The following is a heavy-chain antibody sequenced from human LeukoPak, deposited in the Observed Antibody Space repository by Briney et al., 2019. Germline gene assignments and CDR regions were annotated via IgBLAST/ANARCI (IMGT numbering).Heavy chain of an antibody. D-gene: IGHD3-16*01. CDR2: IKTDGIEN. Sequence: PGGSLRLSCAASGFTFSSYWMGWVRQAPGKGLEWVANIKTDGIENYYVDSVKGRFTISRDNAKNLLYLRMNSLRGEDTAVYYCAKHGPNVFDFWGQGTLVTVSS. J-gene: IGHJ4*02. V-gene: IGHV3-7*05. CDR3: AKHGPNVFDF. CDR1: GFTFSSYW.